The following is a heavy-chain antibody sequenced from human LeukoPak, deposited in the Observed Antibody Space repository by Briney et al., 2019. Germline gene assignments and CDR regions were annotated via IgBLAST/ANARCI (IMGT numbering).Heavy chain of an antibody. CDR3: AKVRWDNSGWYYLDY. CDR2: ISYDGSKK. V-gene: IGHV3-30*18. D-gene: IGHD6-19*01. J-gene: IGHJ4*02. Sequence: GGSLRLSCAASGFTFNDYGMQWVRQAPGKGLEWVAVISYDGSKKYYTDSVKGRFTISRDNSQRTLYLQMNGLRAEDTAVYYCAKVRWDNSGWYYLDYWGQGTLVTVSS. CDR1: GFTFNDYG.